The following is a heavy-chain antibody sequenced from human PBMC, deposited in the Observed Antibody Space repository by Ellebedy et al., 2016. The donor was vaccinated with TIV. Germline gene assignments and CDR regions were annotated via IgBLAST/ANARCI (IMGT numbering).Heavy chain of an antibody. V-gene: IGHV4-39*01. J-gene: IGHJ6*02. Sequence: MPSETLSLTCNVSGASIRSGTYYWGWVRQPPGKGLEWIGSVYYSGSTYYNPSLKSRATTSVDTSKNQFILRLSSVTAADTAEYYCVRQWDHYDSSGYYRGVEEGKYGMDVWGQGTTVTVSS. D-gene: IGHD3-22*01. CDR2: VYYSGST. CDR3: VRQWDHYDSSGYYRGVEEGKYGMDV. CDR1: GASIRSGTYY.